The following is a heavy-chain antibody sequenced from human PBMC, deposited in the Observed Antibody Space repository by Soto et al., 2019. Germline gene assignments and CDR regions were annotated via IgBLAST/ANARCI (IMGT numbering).Heavy chain of an antibody. V-gene: IGHV3-73*02. CDR1: GFTFSASA. Sequence: EVQLVESGGGLVQPGGSLKLSCAASGFTFSASAMHWVRQASGKGLEWVGRIRSKGNSYETVYADSVTGRFSISRDEAKNTAYLQMNSLKNEDTAVYHCTRSSGGHHHYGMDVWGQGTTVIVSS. J-gene: IGHJ6*02. D-gene: IGHD1-1*01. CDR3: TRSSGGHHHYGMDV. CDR2: IRSKGNSYET.